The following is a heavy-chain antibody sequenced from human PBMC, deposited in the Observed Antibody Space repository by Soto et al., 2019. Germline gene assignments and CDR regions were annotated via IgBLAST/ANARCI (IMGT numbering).Heavy chain of an antibody. D-gene: IGHD2-21*01. Sequence: QVQLVQSGAEVKPPGASVKVSCRTSGYTFNADALHWVRQAPGQGLEWMGWVNGANGVTKFSQKFQGRVTITRDTFATTAYMELSSLRSEDTAVYFCARINCGTHRYDAFDMWGQGTTVTVAS. V-gene: IGHV1-3*01. CDR3: ARINCGTHRYDAFDM. J-gene: IGHJ3*02. CDR2: VNGANGVT. CDR1: GYTFNADA.